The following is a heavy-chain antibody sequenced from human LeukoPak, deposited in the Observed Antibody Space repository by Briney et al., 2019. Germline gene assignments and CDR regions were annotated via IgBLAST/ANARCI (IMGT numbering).Heavy chain of an antibody. CDR2: ISSSGSTI. V-gene: IGHV3-11*01. CDR3: APDLAYCGGDCYSDAFDI. J-gene: IGHJ3*02. CDR1: GFTFSDYY. Sequence: PGGSLRLSCAASGFTFSDYYMSWIRQAPGKGLEWVSYISSSGSTIYYADSVKGRFTISRDNAKNSLYLQMNNLRAEDTAVYYCAPDLAYCGGDCYSDAFDIWGQGTMVTVSS. D-gene: IGHD2-21*02.